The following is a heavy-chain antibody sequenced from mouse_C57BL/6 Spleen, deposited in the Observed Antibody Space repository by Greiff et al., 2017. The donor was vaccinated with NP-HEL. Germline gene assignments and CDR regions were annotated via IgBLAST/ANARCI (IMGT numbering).Heavy chain of an antibody. D-gene: IGHD1-1*01. J-gene: IGHJ3*01. Sequence: EVQLQESGPGLVKPSQSLSLTCSVTGYSITSGYYWNWIRQFPGNKLEWMGYISYDGSNNYNPSLKNRISITRDTSKNQFFLKLNSVTTEDTATYYCARKGSSYAWFAYWGQGTLVTVSA. V-gene: IGHV3-6*01. CDR3: ARKGSSYAWFAY. CDR1: GYSITSGYY. CDR2: ISYDGSN.